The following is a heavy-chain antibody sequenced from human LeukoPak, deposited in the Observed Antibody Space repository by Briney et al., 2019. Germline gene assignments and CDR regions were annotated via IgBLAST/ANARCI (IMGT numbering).Heavy chain of an antibody. CDR1: GYTFTGYY. CDR2: INPHSGGT. D-gene: IGHD6-13*01. CDR3: ARAIAVDY. J-gene: IGHJ4*02. V-gene: IGHV1-2*02. Sequence: ASVKVSCKASGYTFTGYYIHWVRQAPGQGLEWMGWINPHSGGTNYAQKFQGRVTMTRDTSISTAYMELSRLRSDDTAVYYCARAIAVDYWGQGTLVTVSS.